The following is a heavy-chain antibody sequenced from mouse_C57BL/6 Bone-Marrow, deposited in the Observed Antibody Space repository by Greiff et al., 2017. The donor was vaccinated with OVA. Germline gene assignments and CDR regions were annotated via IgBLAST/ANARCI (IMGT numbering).Heavy chain of an antibody. Sequence: VQLQQSGPGLVQPSQSLSITCTVSGFSLTSYGVHWVRQSPGKGLEWLGVIWSGGSTDYNAAFISRLSSSKDKSKGQVFFKMNSLQADDTAIYYCARDYGSSYGYFDVWGTGTTVTVSS. V-gene: IGHV2-2*01. CDR2: IWSGGST. CDR3: ARDYGSSYGYFDV. CDR1: GFSLTSYG. D-gene: IGHD1-1*01. J-gene: IGHJ1*03.